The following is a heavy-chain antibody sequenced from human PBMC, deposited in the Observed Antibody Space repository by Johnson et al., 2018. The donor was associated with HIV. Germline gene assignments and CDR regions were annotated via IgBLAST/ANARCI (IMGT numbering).Heavy chain of an antibody. CDR1: GFTLSDYY. CDR2: IKQDESEK. CDR3: ATGPEYQLLWGADAFDI. Sequence: VQLVESGGGFVKPGGSLRLSCAASGFTLSDYYMSWVRQAPGKGLEWVANIKQDESEKYYVDSVKGRFTISRDNAKKSLFLQMNSLKTEDTAVYYCATGPEYQLLWGADAFDIWGHGTMATVSS. D-gene: IGHD2-2*01. V-gene: IGHV3-7*03. J-gene: IGHJ3*02.